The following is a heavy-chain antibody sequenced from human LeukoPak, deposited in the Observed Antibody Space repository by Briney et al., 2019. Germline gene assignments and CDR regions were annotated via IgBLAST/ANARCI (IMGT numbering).Heavy chain of an antibody. J-gene: IGHJ6*03. Sequence: SETLSLTCTVSGGSVSSSHYWSWIRQPAGKGLAWIGRIYTSGSTNYNPSLKSRVTMSVDTSKNQFSLKLSSVTAADTAVYYCARGVNRNPPPQSEYYYYYYMDVWGKGTTVTVSS. CDR2: IYTSGST. V-gene: IGHV4-4*07. CDR3: ARGVNRNPPPQSEYYYYYYMDV. D-gene: IGHD1-14*01. CDR1: GGSVSSSHY.